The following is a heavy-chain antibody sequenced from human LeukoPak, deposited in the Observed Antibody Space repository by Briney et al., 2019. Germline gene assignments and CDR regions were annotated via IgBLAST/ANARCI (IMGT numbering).Heavy chain of an antibody. CDR3: ARGWVRGVIAYYYYGMDV. D-gene: IGHD3-10*01. V-gene: IGHV1-18*04. CDR1: GYTFTSYG. CDR2: ISAYNGNT. Sequence: ASVKVSCKASGYTFTSYGISWVRQAPGQGLEWMGWISAYNGNTNYAQKLQGRVTKTTDTSTSTAYMELRSLRSDDTAVYYCARGWVRGVIAYYYYGMDVWGKGTTVTVSS. J-gene: IGHJ6*04.